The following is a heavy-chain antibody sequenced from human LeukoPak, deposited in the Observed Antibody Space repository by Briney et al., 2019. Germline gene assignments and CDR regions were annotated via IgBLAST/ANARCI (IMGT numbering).Heavy chain of an antibody. V-gene: IGHV3-48*01. Sequence: PGGSLRLSCAASGFTFSSYSMNWVRQAPGKGLEWVSYISTSSSTIYYADSVKGRFTISRDNSKNTLYLQMNSLRAEDTAVYYCAKGSYDFWTPGAFDIWGQGTMVTVSS. J-gene: IGHJ3*02. D-gene: IGHD3-3*01. CDR1: GFTFSSYS. CDR3: AKGSYDFWTPGAFDI. CDR2: ISTSSSTI.